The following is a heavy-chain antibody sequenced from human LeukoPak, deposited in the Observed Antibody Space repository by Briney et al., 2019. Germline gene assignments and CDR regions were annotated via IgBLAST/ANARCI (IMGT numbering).Heavy chain of an antibody. D-gene: IGHD6-13*01. CDR3: AKTRNLAAAGYFDA. J-gene: IGHJ4*01. CDR2: IPSDGSHN. CDR1: GFTFSSYG. V-gene: IGHV3-30*02. Sequence: RSGGSLRLSCSASGFTFSSYGMHWGRQAPGKGLEWVTFIPSDGSHNDYTDSVKDRFTISRDNSKYMLYLQMNSLRPDDTAVYYCAKTRNLAAAGYFDAWGQGTLVTVSS.